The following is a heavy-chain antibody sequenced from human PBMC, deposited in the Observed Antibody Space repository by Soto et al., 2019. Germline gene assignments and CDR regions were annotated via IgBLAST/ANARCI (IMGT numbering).Heavy chain of an antibody. J-gene: IGHJ3*01. CDR2: LYDVDGS. CDR3: ATWHEREHAYDV. CDR1: GLTISGKKY. D-gene: IGHD1-1*01. Sequence: GGSLRLSCAAFGLTISGKKYVAWVRQAPGKGLEWVSALYDVDGSFYADSVKGRFTTSSDSSKTTVYLQINDLRPDDTAVYYCATWHEREHAYDVWGQGTTVTISS. V-gene: IGHV3-53*01.